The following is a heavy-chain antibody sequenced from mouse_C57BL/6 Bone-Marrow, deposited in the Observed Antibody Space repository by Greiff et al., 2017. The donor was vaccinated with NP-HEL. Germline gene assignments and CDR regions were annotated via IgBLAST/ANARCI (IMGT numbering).Heavy chain of an antibody. CDR1: GYTFTSYG. CDR3: ARSTYYYYGSSYCWYFDV. J-gene: IGHJ1*03. CDR2: IYPRSGNT. V-gene: IGHV1-81*01. D-gene: IGHD1-1*01. Sequence: VKLMESGAELARPGASVKLSCKASGYTFTSYGISWVKQRTGQGLEWIGEIYPRSGNTYYNEKFKGKATLTADKSSSTAYMELRSLTSEDSAVYFCARSTYYYYGSSYCWYFDVWGTGTTVTVSS.